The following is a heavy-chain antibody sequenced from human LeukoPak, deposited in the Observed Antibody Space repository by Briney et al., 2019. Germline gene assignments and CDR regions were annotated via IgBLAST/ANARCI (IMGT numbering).Heavy chain of an antibody. CDR1: GYSISSGYY. J-gene: IGHJ3*02. CDR2: INHSGST. D-gene: IGHD4/OR15-4a*01. Sequence: SETLSLTCTVSGYSISSGYYWSWIRQPPGKGLEWIGEINHSGSTNYNPSLKSRVTISVDTSKNQFSLKLSSVTAADTAVYYCARVIPRTIDAFDIWGQGTMVTVSS. CDR3: ARVIPRTIDAFDI. V-gene: IGHV4-38-2*02.